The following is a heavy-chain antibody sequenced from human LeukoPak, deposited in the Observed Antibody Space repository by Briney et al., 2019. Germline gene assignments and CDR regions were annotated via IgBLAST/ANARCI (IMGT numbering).Heavy chain of an antibody. CDR2: IDYSGNT. Sequence: PSETLSLTCTVSGGSISSYYWSWIRQPPGKGLEWIGYIDYSGNTNYNPSLKSRVTISVDTSKNQFSLKLSSVTAADTAVYYCARGRTAAVSGWFDPWGQGTLVTVSS. J-gene: IGHJ5*02. D-gene: IGHD2-21*02. CDR1: GGSISSYY. CDR3: ARGRTAAVSGWFDP. V-gene: IGHV4-59*01.